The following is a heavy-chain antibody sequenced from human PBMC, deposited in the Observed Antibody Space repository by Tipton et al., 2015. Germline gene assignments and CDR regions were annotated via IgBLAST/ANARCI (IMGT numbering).Heavy chain of an antibody. Sequence: TLSLTCTVSGDSVSSGNYHWSWIRQPPGKGLEWIGCLQTSGSTNYNPSLKSRVTMSLDRAKNQFSLRLISVTAADTAMYYCTRYVYGVIPSGVYWGQGTLVTVSS. CDR2: LQTSGST. V-gene: IGHV4-61*01. D-gene: IGHD3-3*01. CDR1: GDSVSSGNYH. J-gene: IGHJ4*02. CDR3: TRYVYGVIPSGVY.